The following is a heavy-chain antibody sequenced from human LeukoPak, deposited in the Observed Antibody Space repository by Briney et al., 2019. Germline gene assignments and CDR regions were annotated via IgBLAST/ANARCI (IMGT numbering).Heavy chain of an antibody. CDR1: GFTFSNYW. D-gene: IGHD6-13*01. J-gene: IGHJ4*02. CDR3: ASGRQLGY. CDR2: IKEDGSEK. V-gene: IGHV3-7*01. Sequence: PPGGSLSLSCAASGFTFSNYWMSWVRQAPGKGLEWVANIKEDGSEKYYVDSVKGRFTISRDNARNSLYLQMNSLRAEDTAVYYCASGRQLGYWGQGTLVTVFS.